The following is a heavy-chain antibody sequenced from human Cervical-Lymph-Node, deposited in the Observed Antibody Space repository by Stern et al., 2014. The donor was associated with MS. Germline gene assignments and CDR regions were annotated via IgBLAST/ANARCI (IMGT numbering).Heavy chain of an antibody. CDR2: IKSSGST. CDR1: GGSISSFS. V-gene: IGHV4-4*08. J-gene: IGHJ5*01. Sequence: VQLVESGPGLVKPSETLSLTCTVSGGSISSFSWTWIRQPPGKGLEWIGYIKSSGSTNYNPSLKTRVTMSLDTSKKQFPPNLSTVTAADTAVYFCARGGINWIDSWGQGTLVTVSS. CDR3: ARGGINWIDS. D-gene: IGHD1-26*01.